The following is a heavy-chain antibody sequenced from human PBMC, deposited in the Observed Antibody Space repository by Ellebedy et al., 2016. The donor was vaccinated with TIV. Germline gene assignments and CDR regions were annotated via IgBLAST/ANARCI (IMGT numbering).Heavy chain of an antibody. V-gene: IGHV4-59*11. CDR1: GDSTGSHY. CDR3: ARGSDDDSGYYSGRDY. J-gene: IGHJ4*02. Sequence: SETLSLTCTVSGDSTGSHYWSWIRQPPGKGLEWIGYIYDRGNDNYNPSLKSRVTISVGTSGNQFSLTLTSVTAADTAVYFCARGSDDDSGYYSGRDYWGQGTLVTVSS. D-gene: IGHD3-22*01. CDR2: IYDRGND.